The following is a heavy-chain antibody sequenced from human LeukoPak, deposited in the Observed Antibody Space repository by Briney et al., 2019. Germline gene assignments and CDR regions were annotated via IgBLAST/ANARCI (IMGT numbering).Heavy chain of an antibody. J-gene: IGHJ3*02. CDR3: ARGGYYDSGEPHDAFDI. CDR2: IYTSGST. Sequence: PSETLSLTCTVSGYSISRGYYWSWIRQPAGKGLEWIGRIYTSGSTNYNPSLKSRVTMSVDTSKNQFSLKLSSVTAADTAVYYCARGGYYDSGEPHDAFDIWGQGSMVTVSS. CDR1: GYSISRGYY. V-gene: IGHV4-4*07. D-gene: IGHD3-22*01.